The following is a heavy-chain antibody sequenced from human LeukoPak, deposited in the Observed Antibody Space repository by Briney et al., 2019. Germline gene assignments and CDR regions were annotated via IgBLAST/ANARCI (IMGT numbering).Heavy chain of an antibody. CDR2: INAGNGNT. Sequence: ASVNVSCQASGYTFTSYAMHWVRQAPGKRLEWMGWINAGNGNTKYSQKFQGRVTITRDTSASTAYMELSSLRSEDTAVYYCARSRVTMVRGVITPLDYWGQGTLVTVSS. J-gene: IGHJ4*02. D-gene: IGHD3-10*01. CDR1: GYTFTSYA. V-gene: IGHV1-3*01. CDR3: ARSRVTMVRGVITPLDY.